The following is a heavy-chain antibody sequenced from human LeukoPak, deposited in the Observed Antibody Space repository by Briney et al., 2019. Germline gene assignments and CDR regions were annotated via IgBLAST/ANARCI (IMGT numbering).Heavy chain of an antibody. CDR1: GFTVSSNY. Sequence: GGSLRLSCAASGFTVSSNYMSWVRQGPGKGLECVSVISNDGDTYYADSVKGRFTISRDTSKNTVSLQMNSLRAEDTAVYYCVGDKTTGGWYEFDYWGQGTLVTVSS. J-gene: IGHJ4*02. D-gene: IGHD6-19*01. CDR3: VGDKTTGGWYEFDY. CDR2: ISNDGDT. V-gene: IGHV3-53*01.